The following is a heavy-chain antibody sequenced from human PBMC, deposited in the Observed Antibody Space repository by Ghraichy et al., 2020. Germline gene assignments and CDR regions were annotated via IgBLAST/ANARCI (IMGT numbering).Heavy chain of an antibody. D-gene: IGHD1-20*01. CDR3: ASLTGTTYAFDI. Sequence: SETLSLTCAVSGGSISSGGYSWSWIRQPPGKGLEWIGYIYHSGSTYYNPSLKSRVTISVDRSKNQFSLKLSSVTAADTAVYYCASLTGTTYAFDIWGQGTMVTVSS. CDR2: IYHSGST. J-gene: IGHJ3*02. CDR1: GGSISSGGYS. V-gene: IGHV4-30-2*01.